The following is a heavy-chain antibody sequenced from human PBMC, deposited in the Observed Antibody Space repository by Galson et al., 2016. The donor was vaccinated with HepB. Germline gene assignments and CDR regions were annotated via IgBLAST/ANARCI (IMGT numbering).Heavy chain of an antibody. CDR1: GDSVSSNAAS. D-gene: IGHD2-15*01. J-gene: IGHJ3*01. V-gene: IGHV6-1*01. CDR3: ARRSAPLGNFDV. CDR2: TYYRSEWYN. Sequence: AISGDSVSSNAASWNLIRQSPSRGLEWLGRTYYRSEWYNEYALSVRSRITITPDISKNQFSLQLNSVTPEDTAVYFCARRSAPLGNFDVWGQGTAVTVSS.